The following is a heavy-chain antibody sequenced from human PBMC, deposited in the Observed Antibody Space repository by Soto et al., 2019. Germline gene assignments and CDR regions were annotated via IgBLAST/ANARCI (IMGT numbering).Heavy chain of an antibody. J-gene: IGHJ4*02. V-gene: IGHV4-39*01. CDR2: IYYSGST. D-gene: IGHD5-18*01. Sequence: SETLSLTCTVSGGSISSSSYYWGWIRQPPGKGLEWIGSIYYSGSTYYNPSLKSRVTISVDTSKNQFSLKLSSVTAADTAVYYCARQSLDDSYGGPLDYWGQGTLVTVSS. CDR3: ARQSLDDSYGGPLDY. CDR1: GGSISSSSYY.